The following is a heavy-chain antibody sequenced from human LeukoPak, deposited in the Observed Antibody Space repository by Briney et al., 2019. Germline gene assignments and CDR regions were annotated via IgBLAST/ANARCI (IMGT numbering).Heavy chain of an antibody. J-gene: IGHJ4*02. CDR1: W. D-gene: IGHD5-24*01. V-gene: IGHV5-51*01. CDR2: IYPGDSDT. Sequence: WIGWVRPMPGKGLEWMGIIYPGDSDTRYSPSFQGQVTISADKSISTAYLQWSSLKASDTAMYYCAWASSLVATINNYFDYWGQGTLVTVSS. CDR3: AWASSLVATINNYFDY.